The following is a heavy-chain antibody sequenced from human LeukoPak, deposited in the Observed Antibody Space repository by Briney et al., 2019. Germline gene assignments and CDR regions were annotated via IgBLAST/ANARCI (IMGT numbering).Heavy chain of an antibody. CDR3: ARVAYYDFWSGYPYYYYMDV. CDR1: GGSFSGYY. J-gene: IGHJ6*03. Sequence: PSETLSLTCAVYGGSFSGYYWSWIRQPPGKGLEWIGEINHSGSTNYNPSLKSRVTISVDTSKNQFSLKLSSVTAADTAVYYCARVAYYDFWSGYPYYYYMDVWGKGTTVTVSS. V-gene: IGHV4-34*01. D-gene: IGHD3-3*01. CDR2: INHSGST.